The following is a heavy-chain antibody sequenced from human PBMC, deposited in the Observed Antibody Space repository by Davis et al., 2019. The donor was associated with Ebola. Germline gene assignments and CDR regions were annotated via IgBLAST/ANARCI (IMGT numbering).Heavy chain of an antibody. J-gene: IGHJ6*04. V-gene: IGHV4-59*01. CDR1: GGSISSYY. D-gene: IGHD2-2*03. CDR2: IFYSGST. CDR3: ARDGLALGYYGMDV. Sequence: MPGGSLRLSCNVSGGSISSYYWSWIRQPPGKGLEWIGYIFYSGSTNYNPSLKSRVTIPVDTSKNQFSLKLSSVTAADTAVYYCARDGLALGYYGMDVWGKGTTVTVSS.